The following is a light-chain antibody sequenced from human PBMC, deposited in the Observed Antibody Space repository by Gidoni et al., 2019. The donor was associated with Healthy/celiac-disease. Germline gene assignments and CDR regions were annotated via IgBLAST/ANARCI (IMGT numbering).Light chain of an antibody. J-gene: IGKJ2*01. CDR2: GAS. CDR3: QQYNNWPPYT. V-gene: IGKV3-15*01. CDR1: QSVSSN. Sequence: EIVTTQSPATLSVSPGERATLSCRASQSVSSNLAWYQQKPGQAPRLLIYGASTRATGIPARFSGSGSGTEFTLTISSLQSEDFAVYYCQQYNNWPPYTFGQGTELEIK.